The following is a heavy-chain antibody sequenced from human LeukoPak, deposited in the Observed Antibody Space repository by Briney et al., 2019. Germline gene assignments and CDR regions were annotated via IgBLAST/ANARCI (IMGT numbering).Heavy chain of an antibody. J-gene: IGHJ3*02. CDR1: GFTFDDYA. D-gene: IGHD3-22*01. CDR3: ARDALDYYDSSGYCPFDI. Sequence: RPGGSLRLSCAASGFTFDDYAMHWVRQAPGKGLEWVSLISGDGGSTYYADSVKGRFTISRDNAKNSLYLQMDSLRAEDTAVYYCARDALDYYDSSGYCPFDIWGQGTMVTVSS. V-gene: IGHV3-43*02. CDR2: ISGDGGST.